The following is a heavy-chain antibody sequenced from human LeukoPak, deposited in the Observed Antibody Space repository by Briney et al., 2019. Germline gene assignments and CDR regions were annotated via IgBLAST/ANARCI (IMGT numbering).Heavy chain of an antibody. CDR2: IDWDDYK. J-gene: IGHJ4*02. CDR1: VFSLSTSGMR. Sequence: ESGPALVKPTQTLTLTCTFSVFSLSTSGMRVSWIRQPPGKALEWLARIDWDDYKFYSTSLKTRLTISKDTSKNQVVLTMTNMDPMDTATYYCARTAKGYSYGYSQYYFDYWGQGTLVTVSS. V-gene: IGHV2-70*04. CDR3: ARTAKGYSYGYSQYYFDY. D-gene: IGHD5-18*01.